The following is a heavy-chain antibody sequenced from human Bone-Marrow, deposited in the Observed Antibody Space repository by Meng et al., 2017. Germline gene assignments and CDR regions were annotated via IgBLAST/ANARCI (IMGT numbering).Heavy chain of an antibody. Sequence: LQLQESGPGLAKPSGTLSLTCNVSGGSISASSFYWGWIRQAPGKGLEWIGTLHDSGSTYYNPSLKSRVTISADTSNSQFSLKLSSVTAADTAVYYCAREWGTLATAADDYWGQGTLVTVSS. V-gene: IGHV4-39*07. CDR1: GGSISASSFY. CDR3: AREWGTLATAADDY. J-gene: IGHJ4*02. D-gene: IGHD6-13*01. CDR2: LHDSGST.